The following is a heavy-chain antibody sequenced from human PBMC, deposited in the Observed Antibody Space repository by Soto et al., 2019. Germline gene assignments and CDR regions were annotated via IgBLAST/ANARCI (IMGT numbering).Heavy chain of an antibody. Sequence: EVQLVESGGGLVQPGGSLKLSCAASGFSFSGSAMHWVRQASGKGLEWVGRVRNKGNSYETAFAASVKGRFSISSDDSKKTVYLQMNSLTTEDTAVYYCTGLAAAGEIDCWGQGTLVTVSS. V-gene: IGHV3-73*01. D-gene: IGHD6-13*01. CDR1: GFSFSGSA. CDR2: VRNKGNSYET. J-gene: IGHJ4*02. CDR3: TGLAAAGEIDC.